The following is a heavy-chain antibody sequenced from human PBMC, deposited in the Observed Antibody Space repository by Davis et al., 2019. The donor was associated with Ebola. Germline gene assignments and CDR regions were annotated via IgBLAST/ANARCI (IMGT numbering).Heavy chain of an antibody. CDR3: ARGTYYDILTGHLYYYGMDV. Sequence: GESLKISCAASGFTFSSYDMHWVRQATGKGLEWVSAIGTAGDTYYPGSVKGRFTISRENAKNSLYLQMNSLRAGDTAVYYCARGTYYDILTGHLYYYGMDVWGQGTTVTVSS. D-gene: IGHD3-9*01. V-gene: IGHV3-13*01. CDR1: GFTFSSYD. J-gene: IGHJ6*02. CDR2: IGTAGDT.